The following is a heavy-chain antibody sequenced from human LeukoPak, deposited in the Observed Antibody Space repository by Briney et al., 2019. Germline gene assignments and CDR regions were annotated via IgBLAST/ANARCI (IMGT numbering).Heavy chain of an antibody. V-gene: IGHV4-4*07. CDR3: ARESPDLYYFDY. D-gene: IGHD2-21*02. CDR1: AGSISSYY. J-gene: IGHJ4*02. Sequence: SESLSLACSVAAGSISSYYCTWIRQPAGKGLEWIGRIHTSGSTSYNSSLKSRITMSLDTSKNQCSLKLSSVTVADAAVYYWARESPDLYYFDYWGQGTLVTVSS. CDR2: IHTSGST.